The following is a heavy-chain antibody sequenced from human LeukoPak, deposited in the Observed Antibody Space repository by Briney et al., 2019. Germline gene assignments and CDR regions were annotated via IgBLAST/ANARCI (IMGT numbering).Heavy chain of an antibody. CDR2: IYPGDSDT. Sequence: GESLKIYGTHSGYIFAEYWIGWVRPMHGKGLEWMVNIYPGDSDTRHRPSIQDPVTISVDKSISTTDLQLTSLKASDSGMYYCARRGYSGYEGAWFDSGGQGTLVTVTS. CDR1: GYIFAEYW. CDR3: ARRGYSGYEGAWFDS. J-gene: IGHJ1*01. V-gene: IGHV5-51*01. D-gene: IGHD5-12*01.